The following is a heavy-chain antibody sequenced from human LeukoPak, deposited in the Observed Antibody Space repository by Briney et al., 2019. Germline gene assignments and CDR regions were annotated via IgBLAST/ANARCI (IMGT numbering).Heavy chain of an antibody. CDR3: AGGRXDFWSGYILDY. Sequence: SETLSLTCAVYGGSFSGYYWSWIRQPPGKGLEWIGEINHSGSTNYNPSLKSRVTISVDTSKNQFSLKLSSVTAADTAVYYCAGGRXDFWSGYILDYWGQGTLVTVSX. CDR2: INHSGST. CDR1: GGSFSGYY. J-gene: IGHJ4*02. V-gene: IGHV4-34*01. D-gene: IGHD3-3*01.